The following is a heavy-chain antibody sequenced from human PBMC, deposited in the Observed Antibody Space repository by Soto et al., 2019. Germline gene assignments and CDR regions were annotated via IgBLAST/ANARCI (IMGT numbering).Heavy chain of an antibody. CDR1: GFTFSSYG. D-gene: IGHD4-17*01. CDR3: ARDPSNYYGDYSSASNYGLDV. V-gene: IGHV3-30*03. Sequence: PGGSLRLSCAASGFTFSSYGMHWVRQAPGKGLEWVAVISYDGSNEYYEDSVKGRFTISRGNSKNTLYLQMNSLRAEDTAVYYCARDPSNYYGDYSSASNYGLDVWGQGTTVTVSS. J-gene: IGHJ6*02. CDR2: ISYDGSNE.